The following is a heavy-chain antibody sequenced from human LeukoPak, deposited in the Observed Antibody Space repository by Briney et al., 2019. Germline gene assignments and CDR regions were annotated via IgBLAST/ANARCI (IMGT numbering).Heavy chain of an antibody. V-gene: IGHV3-30*02. J-gene: IGHJ4*02. CDR2: IRYDGSNK. CDR3: AKDRLPGIAAALNY. Sequence: AGSLRLSCAASGFTFSSYGMHWVRQAPGKGLEWVAFIRYDGSNKYYADSVKGRFTISRDNSKNTLYLQMNSLRAEDTAVYYCAKDRLPGIAAALNYWGQGTLVTVSS. D-gene: IGHD6-13*01. CDR1: GFTFSSYG.